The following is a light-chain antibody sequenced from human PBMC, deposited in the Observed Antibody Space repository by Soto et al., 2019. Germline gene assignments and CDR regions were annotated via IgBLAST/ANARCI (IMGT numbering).Light chain of an antibody. CDR3: QQLNNYPPFT. CDR2: GAF. J-gene: IGKJ3*01. V-gene: IGKV1-9*01. CDR1: QDIKTY. Sequence: QLTQSPSSLSASIGDRVSITCRASQDIKTYVAWYQQKPGKAPKLLIYGAFTLQSGVPSRFNGSGSGTDFTLTISRLQPEDFATYYCQQLNNYPPFTFGPGTTVDLE.